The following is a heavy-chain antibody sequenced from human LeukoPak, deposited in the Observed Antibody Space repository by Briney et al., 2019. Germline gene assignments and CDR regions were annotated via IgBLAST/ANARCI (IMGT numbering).Heavy chain of an antibody. CDR1: GGSISSHD. J-gene: IGHJ2*01. D-gene: IGHD6-13*01. V-gene: IGHV4-4*07. CDR2: IYIGGSP. CDR3: ARVSSSWYQDWYFDR. Sequence: SETLSLTCTVSGGSISSHDWTWIRQPAGKGLEWIGRIYIGGSPNYNPSLKSRVTMSVDTSKNQFSLKLTSVTAADTAVYYCARVSSSWYQDWYFDRWGRGTLVTVSS.